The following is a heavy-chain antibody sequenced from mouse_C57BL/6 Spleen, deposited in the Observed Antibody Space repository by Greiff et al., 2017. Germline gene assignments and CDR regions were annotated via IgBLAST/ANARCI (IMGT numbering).Heavy chain of an antibody. Sequence: ESGPGLVKPSQSLSLTCSVTGYSITGGYYWNWIRQFPGNKLEWMRYISYDGSNNYNPSHKNRISITRATATNQFFLKLNSVTTEDTATYYCAREERGRAMDYWGQGTSVTVSS. J-gene: IGHJ4*01. CDR3: AREERGRAMDY. CDR1: GYSITGGYY. CDR2: ISYDGSN. V-gene: IGHV3-6*01.